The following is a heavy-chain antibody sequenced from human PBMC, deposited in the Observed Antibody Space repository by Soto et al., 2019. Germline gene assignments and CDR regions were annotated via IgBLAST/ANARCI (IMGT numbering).Heavy chain of an antibody. CDR1: GGSIRSGDNY. D-gene: IGHD3-3*01. CDR3: ARGGYDFWSVGNGMDV. CDR2: IYYSGTT. V-gene: IGHV4-30-4*01. Sequence: SETLSLTCTVSGGSIRSGDNYWSWIRQTPGKGLEWIAYIYYSGTTYYNPSLKSRVTMSVDTSKNQFSLKLSSVTAADTAVYYCARGGYDFWSVGNGMDVWGQGTTVTVSS. J-gene: IGHJ6*02.